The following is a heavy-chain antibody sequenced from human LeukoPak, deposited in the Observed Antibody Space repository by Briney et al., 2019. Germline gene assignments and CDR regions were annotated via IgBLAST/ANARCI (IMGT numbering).Heavy chain of an antibody. J-gene: IGHJ4*02. V-gene: IGHV4-38-2*02. CDR1: GYSISSGYY. D-gene: IGHD1-1*01. CDR2: IYYSGST. CDR3: ATAHNYALGY. Sequence: PSETLSLTCTVSGYSISSGYYWGWIRQPPGKGLEWIGSIYYSGSTYYNPSLKSRVTISVDTSKNQFSLKLSSVTAADTAVYYCATAHNYALGYWGQGTLVTVSS.